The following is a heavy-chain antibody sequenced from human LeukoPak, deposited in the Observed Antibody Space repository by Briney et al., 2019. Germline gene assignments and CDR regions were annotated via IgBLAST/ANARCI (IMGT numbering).Heavy chain of an antibody. J-gene: IGHJ4*02. V-gene: IGHV4-4*07. Sequence: SETLSLTCTVSGGSVTSGNWNWIRQPAGKGLEWIGRIYTNGGASYNPSLKSRVTISIDASKNQFSLKLSSVTAADTAVYYCARLAYDSSGYYPFDYWGQGTLVTVSS. CDR3: ARLAYDSSGYYPFDY. CDR2: IYTNGGA. CDR1: GGSVTSGN. D-gene: IGHD3-22*01.